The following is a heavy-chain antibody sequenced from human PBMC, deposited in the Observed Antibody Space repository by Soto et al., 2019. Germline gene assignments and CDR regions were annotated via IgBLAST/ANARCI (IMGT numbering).Heavy chain of an antibody. CDR2: VSGSGRTT. J-gene: IGHJ5*02. CDR3: AKLRSGHTTTSYNWFDP. V-gene: IGHV3-23*01. CDR1: GFAFSSYA. D-gene: IGHD1-26*01. Sequence: GGSLRLSCAASGFAFSSYAMNWVRQSPGKGLEWVSSVSGSGRTTYHADSVKGRFTMSRDNSKDMVYLQMNSLRVEDTGVYYCAKLRSGHTTTSYNWFDPWGQGTLVTVSS.